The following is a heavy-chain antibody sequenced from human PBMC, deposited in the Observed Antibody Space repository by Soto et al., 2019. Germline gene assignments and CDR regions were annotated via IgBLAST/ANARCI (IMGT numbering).Heavy chain of an antibody. CDR2: IIPILGIA. J-gene: IGHJ4*02. Sequence: QVQLVQSGAEVKKPGSSVKVSCKASGGTFSSYTISWVRQAPGQGLEWMGRIIPILGIANYAQKFQGRVTITADKATSTAYMELSSLRSEDTALYYCARAPTSSRYDSVFFDYWGQGTLVTVSS. CDR3: ARAPTSSRYDSVFFDY. V-gene: IGHV1-69*02. D-gene: IGHD5-12*01. CDR1: GGTFSSYT.